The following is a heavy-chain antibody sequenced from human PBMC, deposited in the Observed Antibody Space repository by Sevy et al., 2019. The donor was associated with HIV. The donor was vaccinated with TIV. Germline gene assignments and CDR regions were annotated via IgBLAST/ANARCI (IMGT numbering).Heavy chain of an antibody. CDR1: EFTFSSYW. J-gene: IGHJ6*02. D-gene: IGHD2-2*01. Sequence: GGSLRLSCAASEFTFSSYWMSWVRQAPGKGLEWVANIKRDGSEKYYVDSVKGRFTISRDNAKNSLYLQMNSLRAEDTAVYYCARDCSSASCLWGMDVWGQGTTVTVYS. CDR3: ARDCSSASCLWGMDV. CDR2: IKRDGSEK. V-gene: IGHV3-7*03.